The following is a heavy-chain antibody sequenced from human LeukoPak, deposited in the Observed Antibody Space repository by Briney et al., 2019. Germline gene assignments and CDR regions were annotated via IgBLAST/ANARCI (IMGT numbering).Heavy chain of an antibody. J-gene: IGHJ6*02. D-gene: IGHD6-6*01. CDR3: VKDLYRIAARPYYYHGMDV. V-gene: IGHV3-64D*06. CDR2: ISSNGGST. CDR1: GFTFSSYA. Sequence: PGGSLRLSCSASGFTFSSYAMHWVRQAPGKGLEYVSAISSNGGSTYYADSVKGRFTISRDNSKNTLCLQMSSLRAEDTAVYYCVKDLYRIAARPYYYHGMDVWGQGTTVTVSS.